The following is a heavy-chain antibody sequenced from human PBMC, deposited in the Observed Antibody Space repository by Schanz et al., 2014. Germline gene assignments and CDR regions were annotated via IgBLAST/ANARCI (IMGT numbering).Heavy chain of an antibody. CDR2: IFTSGST. D-gene: IGHD3-3*01. CDR1: GGSMTTYY. CDR3: ARESVSRTRLFDP. Sequence: QVQLQESGPGLMKPSETLSLTCIVSGGSMTTYYWSWIRQPAGKGLEWIGRIFTSGSTDYNPSLKSRAPMSVDTSKPQFSLKLSSVTAADTAVYYCARESVSRTRLFDPWGQGTLVTVSS. J-gene: IGHJ5*02. V-gene: IGHV4-4*07.